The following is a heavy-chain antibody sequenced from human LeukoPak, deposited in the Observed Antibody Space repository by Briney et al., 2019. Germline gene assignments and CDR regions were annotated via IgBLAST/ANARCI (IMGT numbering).Heavy chain of an antibody. CDR2: INTRSYI. V-gene: IGHV3-21*01. CDR1: GFTFSSYS. Sequence: PGGSLRLSCAASGFTFSSYSMNWVRQAPGKGLEWVSSINTRSYIYSADSVKGRFTISRDNDRNSVYLQMNSLRAEDTAVYYCARDSRFCTSSNCRGDAFDIWGQGTMVTVTS. CDR3: ARDSRFCTSSNCRGDAFDI. D-gene: IGHD2-8*01. J-gene: IGHJ3*02.